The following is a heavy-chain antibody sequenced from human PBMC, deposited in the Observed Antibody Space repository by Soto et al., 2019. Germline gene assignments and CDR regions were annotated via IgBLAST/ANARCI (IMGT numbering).Heavy chain of an antibody. V-gene: IGHV1-2*04. CDR1: GYTFTGYY. CDR2: INPNSGAT. D-gene: IGHD3-9*01. J-gene: IGHJ4*02. Sequence: ASVKVSCKASGYTFTGYYMHWVRQAPGQGLEWMGWINPNSGATDYAQKFQDWVTMTRDTSINTAYMELSRLRSDDTAVYFCARGSDILTSPVGYWRQGTRVTVSS. CDR3: ARGSDILTSPVGY.